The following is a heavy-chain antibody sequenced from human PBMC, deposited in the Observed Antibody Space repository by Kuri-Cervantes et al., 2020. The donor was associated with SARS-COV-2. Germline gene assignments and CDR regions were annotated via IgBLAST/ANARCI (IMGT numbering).Heavy chain of an antibody. V-gene: IGHV4-30-2*01. Sequence: SETLSLTCAVSGGSISSGGYSWSWIRQPPGKGLEWIGYIYHSGSTYYNPSLKSRVTKSVDTSKNQFSLKLSSVTAADTAVYYRARLSTHYGMDVWGQGTTVTVSS. J-gene: IGHJ6*02. CDR3: ARLSTHYGMDV. D-gene: IGHD2-2*01. CDR2: IYHSGST. CDR1: GGSISSGGYS.